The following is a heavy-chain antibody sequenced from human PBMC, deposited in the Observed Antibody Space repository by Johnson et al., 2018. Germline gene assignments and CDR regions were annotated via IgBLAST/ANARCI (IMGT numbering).Heavy chain of an antibody. Sequence: QVQLQESGPGLVKPSETLSLTCAVSSDSISSTSYSWGWIRQTPGKGLEWIGTVSYGGNTYYSPSLKSRVSISVDLSKKQLSLNLTAGTAADPAVYYCARLKWLWFAFDVWGKGTTVTVSS. D-gene: IGHD3-10*01. V-gene: IGHV4-39*01. J-gene: IGHJ6*04. CDR3: ARLKWLWFAFDV. CDR1: SDSISSTSYS. CDR2: VSYGGNT.